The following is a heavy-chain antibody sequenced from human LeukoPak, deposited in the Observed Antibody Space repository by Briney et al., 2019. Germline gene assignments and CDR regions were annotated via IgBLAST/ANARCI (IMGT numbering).Heavy chain of an antibody. D-gene: IGHD5-24*01. Sequence: GGSLRLSCAASGFTFSSYWMHWVCHAPGKGLGWVSRVKGDGSFTNYADSVYGRFTVSRDNAKNTLYLHMHSLRAEDTAVYYCVRDGDDFNFDYWGQGSLVTVSS. J-gene: IGHJ4*02. CDR1: GFTFSSYW. CDR2: VKGDGSFT. CDR3: VRDGDDFNFDY. V-gene: IGHV3-74*01.